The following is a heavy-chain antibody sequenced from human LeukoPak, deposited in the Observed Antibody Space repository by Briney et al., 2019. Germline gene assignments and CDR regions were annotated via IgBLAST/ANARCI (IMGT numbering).Heavy chain of an antibody. CDR1: GGSISSYY. CDR3: ARGSRSGSFDY. Sequence: SETLSLTCTVSGGSISSYYWSWIRQPPGKGLEWIGYIYYSGSTNYNPSLKSRDTISVDTSKNQFSLKLSSVTAADTAVYYCARGSRSGSFDYWGQGTLVTVSS. V-gene: IGHV4-59*01. CDR2: IYYSGST. D-gene: IGHD3-22*01. J-gene: IGHJ4*02.